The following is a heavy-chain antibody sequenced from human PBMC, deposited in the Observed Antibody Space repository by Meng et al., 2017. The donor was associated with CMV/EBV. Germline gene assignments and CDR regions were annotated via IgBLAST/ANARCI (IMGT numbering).Heavy chain of an antibody. CDR2: INHSGST. J-gene: IGHJ4*02. CDR3: ARPRYSGSYYGY. Sequence: CAVDGGSVSGYYWSWIRQPPGKGLEWIGEINHSGSTNYNPSLKSRVTISVDTSKNQFSLKLSSVTAADTAVYYCARPRYSGSYYGYWGQGTLVTVSS. CDR1: GGSVSGYY. V-gene: IGHV4-34*01. D-gene: IGHD1-26*01.